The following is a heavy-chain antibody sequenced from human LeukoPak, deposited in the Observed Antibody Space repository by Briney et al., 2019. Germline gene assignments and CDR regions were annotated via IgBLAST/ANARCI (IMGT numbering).Heavy chain of an antibody. D-gene: IGHD3-3*01. CDR1: GGSFSGYY. V-gene: IGHV4-34*01. CDR2: INHSGST. J-gene: IGHJ4*02. CDR3: ASFPRRITILF. Sequence: SETLFLTCAVYGGSFSGYYWSWIRQPPGKGLEWIGEINHSGSTNYNPSLKSRVTISVDTSKNQFSLKLSSVTAADTAVYYCASFPRRITILFWGQGTLVTVSS.